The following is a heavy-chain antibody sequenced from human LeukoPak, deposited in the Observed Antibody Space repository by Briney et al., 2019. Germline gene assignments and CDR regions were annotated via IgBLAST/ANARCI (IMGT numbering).Heavy chain of an antibody. CDR2: INPNSGST. CDR1: GYTFTDYY. D-gene: IGHD3-22*01. CDR3: ARDYVENFDSYGYIALDQ. Sequence: ASVKVSCKASGYTFTDYYIHWVRQAPGQGLEWMGWINPNSGSTNYAQNLQGRVSMTRDTSISTAHMELSRLRSDDTAVYCCARDYVENFDSYGYIALDQWGQGTLVIVSS. V-gene: IGHV1-2*02. J-gene: IGHJ4*02.